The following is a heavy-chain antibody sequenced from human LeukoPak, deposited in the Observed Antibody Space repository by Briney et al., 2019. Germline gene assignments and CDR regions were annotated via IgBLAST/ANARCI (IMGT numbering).Heavy chain of an antibody. J-gene: IGHJ3*02. CDR1: GGSFSGYY. V-gene: IGHV4-59*01. CDR3: ARVGYYYDSSGYYRDAFDI. CDR2: IYYSGST. Sequence: PSETLSLTCAVYGGSFSGYYWSWIRQPPGKGLEWIGYIYYSGSTNYNPSLKSRVTISVDTSKNQFSLKLSSVTAADTAVYYCARVGYYYDSSGYYRDAFDIWGQGTMVTVSS. D-gene: IGHD3-22*01.